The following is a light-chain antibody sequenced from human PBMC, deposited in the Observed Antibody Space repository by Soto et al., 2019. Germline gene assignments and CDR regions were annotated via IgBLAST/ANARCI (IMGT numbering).Light chain of an antibody. J-gene: IGLJ3*02. CDR1: TGAVTSGLF. V-gene: IGLV7-43*01. CDR3: LLYYGGHVRR. Sequence: QAVVTQEPSLTVSPGGTVTLTCASSTGAVTSGLFPNWFQQRPGQPPRALIYNTNFKHSWTPARFSGSLLWGKAALTLSGVQPEDEAEYYRLLYYGGHVRRFGGGTKLTVL. CDR2: NTN.